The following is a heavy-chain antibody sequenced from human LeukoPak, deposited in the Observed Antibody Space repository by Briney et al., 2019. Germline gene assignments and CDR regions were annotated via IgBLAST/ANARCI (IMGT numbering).Heavy chain of an antibody. V-gene: IGHV3-48*04. Sequence: AGGSLRLSCAASGFTFSSYSMNWVRQAPGKGLEWVSYISSSSSTIYYADSVKGRFTISRDNAKNSLYLQMNSLGAEDTAVYYCARDMYYGSGSPTDYYYGMDVWGQGTTVTVSS. D-gene: IGHD3-10*01. CDR3: ARDMYYGSGSPTDYYYGMDV. CDR1: GFTFSSYS. J-gene: IGHJ6*02. CDR2: ISSSSSTI.